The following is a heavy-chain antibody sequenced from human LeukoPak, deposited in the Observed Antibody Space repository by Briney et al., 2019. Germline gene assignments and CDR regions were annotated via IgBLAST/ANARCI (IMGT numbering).Heavy chain of an antibody. J-gene: IGHJ4*02. D-gene: IGHD2-15*01. Sequence: PGGSLRLSCAVSGFTVSSNYMSWVRQAPGKGLEWVSIIYSGGSTYYADSVKGRFTISRDNSKNTLYLQMNSLRAEDTAVYYCARDRKDGNFFDYWGQGTLVTVSS. CDR3: ARDRKDGNFFDY. CDR1: GFTVSSNY. CDR2: IYSGGST. V-gene: IGHV3-53*01.